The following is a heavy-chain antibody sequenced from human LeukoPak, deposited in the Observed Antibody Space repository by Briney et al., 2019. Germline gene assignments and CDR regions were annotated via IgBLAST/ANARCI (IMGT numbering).Heavy chain of an antibody. D-gene: IGHD4-17*01. CDR1: GGTFSSYA. CDR2: IIPIFGTA. V-gene: IGHV1-69*13. J-gene: IGHJ6*02. Sequence: VASVKVSCKASGGTFSSYAISWVRQAPGQGLEWMGGIIPIFGTANYAQKFQGRVTITADESTSTAYMELSSLRSEDTAVYYCARVGYGDRYYYYGMDVWGQGTTVTVSS. CDR3: ARVGYGDRYYYYGMDV.